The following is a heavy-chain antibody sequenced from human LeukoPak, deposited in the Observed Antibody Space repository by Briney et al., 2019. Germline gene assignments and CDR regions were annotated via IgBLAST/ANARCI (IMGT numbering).Heavy chain of an antibody. J-gene: IGHJ4*02. D-gene: IGHD2-21*02. CDR1: GGSFSGYY. Sequence: PSETLSLTCAVYGGSFSGYYWSWIRQPPGKGLEWIGEINHSGSTNYNPSLKSRVTISVDTSKNQFSLKLCSVTAADTAVYYCARVVETSSVVTRRGSYYFDYWGQGTLVTVSS. V-gene: IGHV4-34*01. CDR3: ARVVETSSVVTRRGSYYFDY. CDR2: INHSGST.